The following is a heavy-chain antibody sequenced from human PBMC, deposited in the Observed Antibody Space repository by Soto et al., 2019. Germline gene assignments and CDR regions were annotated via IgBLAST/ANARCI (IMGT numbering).Heavy chain of an antibody. V-gene: IGHV4-59*01. D-gene: IGHD2-2*01. CDR1: GGSISSYY. Sequence: SETLSLTCTVSGGSISSYYWSWIRQPPGKGLEWIGYIYYSGSTNYNPSLKSRVTISVDTSKNQFSLKLSSVTAADTAVYYCARAASYCSSTSCYAIYYYYYYMDVWGKGTTVTVSS. J-gene: IGHJ6*03. CDR2: IYYSGST. CDR3: ARAASYCSSTSCYAIYYYYYYMDV.